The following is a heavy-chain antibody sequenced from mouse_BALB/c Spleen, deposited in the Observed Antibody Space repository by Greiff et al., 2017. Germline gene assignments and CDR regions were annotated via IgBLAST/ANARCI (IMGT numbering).Heavy chain of an antibody. Sequence: VQLVESGPGLVAPSQSLSITCTVSGFSLSRYSVHWVRQPPGKGLEWLGMIWGGGSTDYNSALKSRLSISKDNSKSQVFLNMNSLKTDDTAMYYCASLRQLGLTGAMDYWGQGTSVTVSS. D-gene: IGHD3-2*01. CDR3: ASLRQLGLTGAMDY. V-gene: IGHV2-6-4*01. J-gene: IGHJ4*01. CDR1: GFSLSRYS. CDR2: IWGGGST.